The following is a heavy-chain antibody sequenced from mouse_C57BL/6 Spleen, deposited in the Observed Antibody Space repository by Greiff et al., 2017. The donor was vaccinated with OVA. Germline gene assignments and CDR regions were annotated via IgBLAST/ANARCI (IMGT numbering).Heavy chain of an antibody. Sequence: VQLKQSVAELVRPGASVKLSCKASGFNITNTYMHWVKQRPEQGLEWIGRIDPANGNTKSAQKFPGKAPLTADTSSNTAYLQLSSLTSEDSAIYYCALSEGDAMDYWGQGTSVTVSS. CDR3: ALSEGDAMDY. CDR2: IDPANGNT. CDR1: GFNITNTY. V-gene: IGHV14-3*01. J-gene: IGHJ4*01.